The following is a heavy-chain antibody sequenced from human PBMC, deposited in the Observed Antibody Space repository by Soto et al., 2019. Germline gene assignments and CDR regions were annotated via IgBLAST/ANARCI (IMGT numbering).Heavy chain of an antibody. D-gene: IGHD6-13*01. CDR3: ARGSSGWYFPDY. Sequence: GGSLRLSCVASGFTFSSYWMNWVRQAPGKGLEWVANIKQHGSEENYVDSVKGRFTISRDNAKSSLYLQMDSLRAEDTAVYYCARGSSGWYFPDYWGQRTLVTVSS. CDR2: IKQHGSEE. J-gene: IGHJ4*02. V-gene: IGHV3-7*01. CDR1: GFTFSSYW.